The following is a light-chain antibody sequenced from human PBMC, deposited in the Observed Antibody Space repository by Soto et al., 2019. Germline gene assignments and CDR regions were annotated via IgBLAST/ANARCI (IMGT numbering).Light chain of an antibody. CDR2: DAS. J-gene: IGKJ2*01. V-gene: IGKV1-5*01. Sequence: DIQMTQSPSFVSASVGDRVTITCRASQSIDNWLAWYQQKPGKAPKLLIYDASTLDSGFSSGFSGSGSGTEFTLTISRLRPYEFATYYCQHYDTFPYTVGQGAKLEIK. CDR3: QHYDTFPYT. CDR1: QSIDNW.